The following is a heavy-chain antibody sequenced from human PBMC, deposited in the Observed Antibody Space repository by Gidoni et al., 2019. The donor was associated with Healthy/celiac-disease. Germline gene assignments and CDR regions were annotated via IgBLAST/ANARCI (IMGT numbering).Heavy chain of an antibody. D-gene: IGHD3-22*01. CDR2: ISYDGSNK. J-gene: IGHJ4*02. V-gene: IGHV3-30*18. CDR1: GFTFSSYG. CDR3: AKEGYYDSSGYYLYTYYFDY. Sequence: QVQLVESGGGVVQPGRSLRLSCAASGFTFSSYGMHWVRQAPGKGLEWVAVISYDGSNKYYADSVKGRFTISRDNSKNTLYLQMNSLRAEGTAVYYCAKEGYYDSSGYYLYTYYFDYWGQGTLVTVSS.